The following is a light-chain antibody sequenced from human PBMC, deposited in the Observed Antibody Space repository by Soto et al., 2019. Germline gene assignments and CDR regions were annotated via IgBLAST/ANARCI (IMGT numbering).Light chain of an antibody. Sequence: PATASLSLAAGSTPSCRASQSVSSNLAWYQQKPGQAPRLLIYDASNRATGIPARFSGSGSGTDFTLTISSLEPEDFAVYYCQQCSSWLLTFGRGTKVDVK. CDR1: QSVSSN. CDR3: QQCSSWLLT. J-gene: IGKJ4*01. CDR2: DAS. V-gene: IGKV3-11*01.